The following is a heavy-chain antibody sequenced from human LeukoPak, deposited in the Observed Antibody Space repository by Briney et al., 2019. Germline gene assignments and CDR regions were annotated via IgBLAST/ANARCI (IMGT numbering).Heavy chain of an antibody. J-gene: IGHJ4*02. CDR1: GFTFSSYG. Sequence: GGSLRLSCAASGFTFSSYGMHWVRQAPGKGLEWVAVISYDGSNKYYVDSVKGRFTISRDNSKNTLYLQMNSLRAEDTAMYCCAKDSRSSAFDYWGQGTLVTVSS. V-gene: IGHV3-30*18. D-gene: IGHD6-6*01. CDR3: AKDSRSSAFDY. CDR2: ISYDGSNK.